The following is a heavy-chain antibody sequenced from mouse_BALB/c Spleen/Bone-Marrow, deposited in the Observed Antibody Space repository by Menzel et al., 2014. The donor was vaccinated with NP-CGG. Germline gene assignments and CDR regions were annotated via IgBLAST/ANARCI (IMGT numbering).Heavy chain of an antibody. CDR2: IDPANGNT. D-gene: IGHD1-1*01. J-gene: IGHJ2*01. Sequence: SGAELVKPGASVKLSCTASGFNIKDTYMHWVKQRPEQGLEWTGRIDPANGNTKYDPKFQGKATITADTSSNTAYLQLSSLTSEDTAVYYCAYGSSYDYFDYWGQGTTLTVSS. V-gene: IGHV14-3*02. CDR1: GFNIKDTY. CDR3: AYGSSYDYFDY.